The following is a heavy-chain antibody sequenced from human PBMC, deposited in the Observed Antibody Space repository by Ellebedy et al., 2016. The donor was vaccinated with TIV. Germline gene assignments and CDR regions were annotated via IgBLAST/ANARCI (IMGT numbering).Heavy chain of an antibody. CDR3: ARGGHYYDSSGYLNMAFDI. CDR1: GYTFTSYD. J-gene: IGHJ3*02. Sequence: ASVKVSCKTSGYTFTSYDINWVRQATGQGLEWMGWMNPNSGNTGYAQKFQGRVTMTRNTSITTAYMELSSLRSEDTAVYYCARGGHYYDSSGYLNMAFDIWGQGTMVTVSS. D-gene: IGHD3-22*01. V-gene: IGHV1-8*01. CDR2: MNPNSGNT.